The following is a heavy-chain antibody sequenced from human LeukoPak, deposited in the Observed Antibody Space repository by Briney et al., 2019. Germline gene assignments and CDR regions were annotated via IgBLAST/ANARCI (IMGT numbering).Heavy chain of an antibody. D-gene: IGHD3-10*01. Sequence: SETLSLTCTVSGGSVSSGSYYWSWIRQPPGKGLEWIGYIYYSGSTYYNPSLKSRVTISVDTSKNQFSLKLSSVTAADTAVYYCARELWFGELLPPNGMDVWGQGTTVTVSS. CDR1: GGSVSSGSYY. J-gene: IGHJ6*02. CDR2: IYYSGST. CDR3: ARELWFGELLPPNGMDV. V-gene: IGHV4-31*03.